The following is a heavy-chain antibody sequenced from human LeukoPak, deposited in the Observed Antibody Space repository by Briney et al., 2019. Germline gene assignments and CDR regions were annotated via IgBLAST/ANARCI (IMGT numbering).Heavy chain of an antibody. Sequence: GASVKVSCKASGGTCNSYGIIWVRQAPGQGLEWMGGIIPILGTANYAQKFQGRVTITADKSTSTAYMELSSLRSEDTAVYYCGRGARPPHYYYYMDVWGKGTTVTVSS. CDR3: GRGARPPHYYYYMDV. CDR1: GGTCNSYG. CDR2: IIPILGTA. V-gene: IGHV1-69*10. D-gene: IGHD5-12*01. J-gene: IGHJ6*03.